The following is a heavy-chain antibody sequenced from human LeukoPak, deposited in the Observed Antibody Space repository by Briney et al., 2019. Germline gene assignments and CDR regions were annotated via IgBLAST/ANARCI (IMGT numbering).Heavy chain of an antibody. CDR2: ISSSSSYI. J-gene: IGHJ4*02. V-gene: IGHV3-21*01. CDR3: ARDIGGNFDY. CDR1: GFTFSSYS. Sequence: GGSLRLSCAASGFTFSSYSMSWVRQAPGKGLEWVSSISSSSSYIYYADSVKGRFTISRDNAKNSLYLQMNSLTAEDTALYYCARDIGGNFDYWGQGTLVIVSP. D-gene: IGHD2-15*01.